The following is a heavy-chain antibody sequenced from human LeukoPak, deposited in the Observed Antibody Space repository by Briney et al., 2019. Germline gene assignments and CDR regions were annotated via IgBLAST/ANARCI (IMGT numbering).Heavy chain of an antibody. CDR1: GGSISSGSYY. CDR2: IYYSGST. Sequence: SETLSLTCTVSGGSISSGSYYWSWIRQPPGKGLEWIGYIYYSGSTNYNPSLKSRVTISVDTSKNQFSLKLSSVTAADTAVYYCAREYSYGYVWFDPWGQGTLVTVSS. CDR3: AREYSYGYVWFDP. J-gene: IGHJ5*02. D-gene: IGHD5-18*01. V-gene: IGHV4-61*01.